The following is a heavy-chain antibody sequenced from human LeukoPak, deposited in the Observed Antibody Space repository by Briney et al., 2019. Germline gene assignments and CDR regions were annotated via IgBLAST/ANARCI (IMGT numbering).Heavy chain of an antibody. J-gene: IGHJ6*02. CDR1: GGSIGSSNW. CDR2: FYHSGST. Sequence: SETLSLTCAVSGGSIGSSNWWSWVRQPPGKGLEWIGEFYHSGSTNYNPSLKSRVTISVDESKNQFSLKLSSVTAADTAVYYCARRFGELSRPYYYYGMDVWGQGTTVTVSS. V-gene: IGHV4-4*02. CDR3: ARRFGELSRPYYYYGMDV. D-gene: IGHD3-10*01.